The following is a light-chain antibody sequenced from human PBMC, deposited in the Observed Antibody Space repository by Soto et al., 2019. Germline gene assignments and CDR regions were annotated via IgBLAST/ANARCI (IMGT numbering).Light chain of an antibody. CDR1: QSIGSW. V-gene: IGKV1-5*03. J-gene: IGKJ1*01. CDR2: RAS. CDR3: QQYYSYST. Sequence: DIQMTQSPSTLSASVGDRVTITCRASQSIGSWLAWYQQKPGKAPKFMIYRASILESGVPARFSGSGSGTDFTLTISSLQPDDFATYYCQQYYSYSTFGQGTKVDIK.